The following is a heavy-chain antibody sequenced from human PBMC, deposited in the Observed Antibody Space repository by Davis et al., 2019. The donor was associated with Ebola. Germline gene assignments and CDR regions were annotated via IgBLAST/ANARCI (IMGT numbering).Heavy chain of an antibody. CDR2: INHSGST. D-gene: IGHD4-17*01. CDR3: ARGRGTTVT. J-gene: IGHJ4*02. Sequence: PSETLSLTCAVYGGSFSGYYWSWIRQPPGKGLEWIGEINHSGSTNYNPSLKSRVTISVDTSKNQFSLKLSSVTAADTAVYYCARGRGTTVTWGQGTLVTVSS. CDR1: GGSFSGYY. V-gene: IGHV4-34*01.